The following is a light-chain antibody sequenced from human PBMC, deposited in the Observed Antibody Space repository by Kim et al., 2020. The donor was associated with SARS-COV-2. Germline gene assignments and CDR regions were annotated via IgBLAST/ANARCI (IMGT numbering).Light chain of an antibody. V-gene: IGKV1-5*03. CDR1: QTINSR. CDR3: QYYNIYSWT. Sequence: DIQMTQSPSTLSASVGDRVTITCRASQTINSRLAWYQRKPGKAPKLLIHTASSLESGVPSRFSGSGSGTEFTLTISSLQPGDFATYYCQYYNIYSWTFGQGTKLDIK. CDR2: TAS. J-gene: IGKJ1*01.